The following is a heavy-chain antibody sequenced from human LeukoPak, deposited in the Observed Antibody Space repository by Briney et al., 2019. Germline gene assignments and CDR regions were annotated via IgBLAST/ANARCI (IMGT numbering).Heavy chain of an antibody. CDR3: ARATTTVTTFDY. CDR2: IKQDGSEK. CDR1: GFSFSSYW. Sequence: GGSLRLSCAASGFSFSSYWMTWVRQAPGKGLEWVANIKQDGSEKYYVDSVKGRFTISRDNAKNSLYLQMNGLRAEDTAVYYCARATTTVTTFDYWGQGTLVTVSS. D-gene: IGHD4-17*01. J-gene: IGHJ4*02. V-gene: IGHV3-7*01.